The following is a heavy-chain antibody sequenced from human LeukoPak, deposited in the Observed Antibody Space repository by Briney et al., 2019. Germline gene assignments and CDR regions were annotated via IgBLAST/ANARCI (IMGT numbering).Heavy chain of an antibody. V-gene: IGHV4-34*01. CDR2: INHSGST. D-gene: IGHD3-3*02. CDR3: ARGLRISHAFDI. Sequence: SETLSLTCAVYGGSFSGYYWSWIRQPPGKGLEWIGEINHSGSTNYNPSLKSRVTISVDTSKNQFSLKLSSVTAADTAVYYCARGLRISHAFDIWGQGTMVTVSS. CDR1: GGSFSGYY. J-gene: IGHJ3*02.